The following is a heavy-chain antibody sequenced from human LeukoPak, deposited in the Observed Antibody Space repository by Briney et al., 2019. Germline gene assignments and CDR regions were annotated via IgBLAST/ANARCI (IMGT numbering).Heavy chain of an antibody. CDR1: GFTVSSNY. CDR3: ARASPGSLAATLDY. V-gene: IGHV3-53*05. J-gene: IGHJ4*02. Sequence: GGSLRLSCAASGFTVSSNYMSWVRQAAGKGLEWVSEIYSDGRTYYAASVKGRFSISRDNSKNTLYLQMNSLRAEDTAVYYCARASPGSLAATLDYWGQGTLVSVSS. D-gene: IGHD6-6*01. CDR2: IYSDGRT.